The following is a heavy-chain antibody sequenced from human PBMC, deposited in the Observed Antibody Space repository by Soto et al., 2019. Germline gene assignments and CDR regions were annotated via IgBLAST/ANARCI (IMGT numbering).Heavy chain of an antibody. J-gene: IGHJ4*02. D-gene: IGHD6-19*01. V-gene: IGHV1-18*04. CDR3: ARVRYSSGWPLFDY. Sequence: ASVKVSCKASGYTFTSYGISWVRQAPGQGLEWMGWISAYNGNTNYAQKLRGRVTMTTDTSTSTAYMELRSLRSDDTAVYYCARVRYSSGWPLFDYWGQGTLVTVSS. CDR2: ISAYNGNT. CDR1: GYTFTSYG.